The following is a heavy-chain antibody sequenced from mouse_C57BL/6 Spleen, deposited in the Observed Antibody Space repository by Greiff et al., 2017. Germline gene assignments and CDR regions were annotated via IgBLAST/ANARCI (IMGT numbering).Heavy chain of an antibody. J-gene: IGHJ4*01. Sequence: QVQLKQPGAELVKPGASVKLSCKASGYTFTSYWMQWVKQRPGQGLEWIGEIDPSDSYTNYNQKFKGKATLTVDTSSSTAYMQLSSLTSEDSAVYYCARFTTVVATDAMDYWGQGTSVTVSS. D-gene: IGHD1-1*01. CDR2: IDPSDSYT. CDR1: GYTFTSYW. CDR3: ARFTTVVATDAMDY. V-gene: IGHV1-50*01.